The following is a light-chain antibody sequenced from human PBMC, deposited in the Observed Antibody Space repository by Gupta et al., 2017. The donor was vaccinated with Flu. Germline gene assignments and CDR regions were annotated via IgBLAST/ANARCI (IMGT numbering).Light chain of an antibody. CDR2: QDH. CDR3: QAWVGSTAV. CDR1: TLGSKY. Sequence: SYDLTHPLPMSVCPGQTARIFCSGDTLGSKYPSWYQQTPGQYHIRIIYQDHRRNSGNPARFSASTSGNTATLTISGAQDVDEANYYCQAWVGSTAVFGGGSKLTVL. V-gene: IGLV3-1*01. J-gene: IGLJ3*02.